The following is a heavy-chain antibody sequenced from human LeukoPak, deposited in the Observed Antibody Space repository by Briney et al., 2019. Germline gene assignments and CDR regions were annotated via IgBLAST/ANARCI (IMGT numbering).Heavy chain of an antibody. CDR1: GGSISTSAHY. Sequence: SETLSLTCSVSGGSISTSAHYWGWIRQPPGKGLEWIGNIYYSGTTYYNPSLRSRGTISVYTSKNHFSLRLTSVTAADTAIYYCARHSSGTYYRISYFSMDVWGKGTTVTVSS. CDR2: IYYSGTT. J-gene: IGHJ6*03. V-gene: IGHV4-39*01. D-gene: IGHD1-26*01. CDR3: ARHSSGTYYRISYFSMDV.